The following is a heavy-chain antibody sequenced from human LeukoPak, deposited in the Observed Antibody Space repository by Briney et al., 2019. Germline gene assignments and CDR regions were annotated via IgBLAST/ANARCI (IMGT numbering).Heavy chain of an antibody. CDR2: IYYSGST. D-gene: IGHD6-13*01. J-gene: IGHJ4*02. V-gene: IGHV4-59*01. Sequence: SETLSLTCTVSGGSISSYYWSWIRQPPGKGLEWIGYIYYSGSTNYNPSLKSRVTISVDTSKNQFSLKLSSVTAADTAVYYCASIAAAGQIFDYWGQGTPVTVSS. CDR3: ASIAAAGQIFDY. CDR1: GGSISSYY.